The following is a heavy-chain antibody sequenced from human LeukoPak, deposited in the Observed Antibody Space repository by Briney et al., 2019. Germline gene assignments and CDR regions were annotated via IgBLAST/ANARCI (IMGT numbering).Heavy chain of an antibody. CDR1: GYTFTGYY. Sequence: GASVRVSCKASGYTFTGYYMHWVRQAPGQGLEWMGWISAYNGNTNYAQKLQGRVTMTTDTSTSTAYMELRSLRSDDTAVYYCAGWGSAFDIWGQGTMVTVSS. CDR3: AGWGSAFDI. J-gene: IGHJ3*02. D-gene: IGHD3-16*01. CDR2: ISAYNGNT. V-gene: IGHV1-18*04.